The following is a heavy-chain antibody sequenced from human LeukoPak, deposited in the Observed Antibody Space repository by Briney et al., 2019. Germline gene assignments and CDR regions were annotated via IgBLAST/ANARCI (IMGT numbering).Heavy chain of an antibody. J-gene: IGHJ4*02. CDR2: IKQDGSEK. CDR1: GFTFSSYG. CDR3: ASNYAKLYFDY. V-gene: IGHV3-7*01. Sequence: GGSLRLSCAASGFTFSSYGMHWVRQAPGKGLEWVANIKQDGSEKYYVDSVKGRFTISRDNAKNSLYLQMNSLRAEDTAVYYCASNYAKLYFDYWGQGTLVTVSS. D-gene: IGHD2-2*01.